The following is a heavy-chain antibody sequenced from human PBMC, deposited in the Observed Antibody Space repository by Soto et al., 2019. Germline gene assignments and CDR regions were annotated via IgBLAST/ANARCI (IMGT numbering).Heavy chain of an antibody. CDR1: GYTFTSYA. CDR3: ARLVDYGDSEYFQH. V-gene: IGHV1-3*01. J-gene: IGHJ1*01. CDR2: INAGNGNT. Sequence: ASVKVSCKASGYTFTSYAMHWVRQAPGQRLEWMGWINAGNGNTKYSQKFQGRVTITRDTSASTVYMELSSLRSEDTAVYYCARLVDYGDSEYFQHWGQGTLVTVSS. D-gene: IGHD4-17*01.